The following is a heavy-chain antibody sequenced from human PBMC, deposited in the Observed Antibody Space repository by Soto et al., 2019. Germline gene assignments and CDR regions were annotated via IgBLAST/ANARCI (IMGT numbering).Heavy chain of an antibody. CDR1: SGSIGSGNYY. V-gene: IGHV4-31*03. J-gene: IGHJ3*02. D-gene: IGHD3-16*01. Sequence: QVQLQESGPGLVKPSQTLSLTCTVSSGSIGSGNYYWTWIRQHPGKGLEWIGYIYHGVSTYYNPSLKGRTTISVDMSKNQFSLRLNSVTAADTAVYYCARDRDTLRLHYAFDIWGQGTMVTVSS. CDR3: ARDRDTLRLHYAFDI. CDR2: IYHGVST.